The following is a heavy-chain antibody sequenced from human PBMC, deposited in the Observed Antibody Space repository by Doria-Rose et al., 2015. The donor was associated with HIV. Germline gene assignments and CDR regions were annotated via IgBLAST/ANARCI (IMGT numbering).Heavy chain of an antibody. V-gene: IGHV4-34*01. D-gene: IGHD3-3*01. CDR1: SFSGYY. CDR3: ARAAPEWDL. CDR2: INHSGST. J-gene: IGHJ5*02. Sequence: SFSGYYWSWIRQPPGKGLEWIGEINHSGSTNYNPSLKSRVTISVDTSKNQFSLKLSSVTAADTAVYYCARAAPEWDLWGQGTLVTVSS.